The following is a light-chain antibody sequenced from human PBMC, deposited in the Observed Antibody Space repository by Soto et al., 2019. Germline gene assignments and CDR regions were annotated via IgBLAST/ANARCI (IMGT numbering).Light chain of an antibody. CDR2: EGS. CDR3: CSYAGGSNV. J-gene: IGLJ1*01. CDR1: SSDVGSYKF. V-gene: IGLV2-23*03. Sequence: QSVLTQPASVSGSPGQSITISCTGTSSDVGSYKFVSWYQQYPGKAPKLMIYEGSKRPLGVSDRFSGSKSGNTASLTISGLQAEDEADYSCCSYAGGSNVFGTGTKLTVL.